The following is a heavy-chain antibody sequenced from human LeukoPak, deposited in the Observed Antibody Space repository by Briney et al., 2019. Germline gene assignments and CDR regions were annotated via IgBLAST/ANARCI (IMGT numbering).Heavy chain of an antibody. CDR3: TTYDYGDYYFFYGMDV. CDR2: IKRKTDGGTI. CDR1: GFTFSNAW. Sequence: PGGSLRLSCAASGFTFSNAWMSWVRQVPGKGLEWVGRIKRKTDGGTIDYGAAVKGRFTVSRDDSKNTLYLQMDSLKSEDTAVHYCTTYDYGDYYFFYGMDVWGQGTTVTVSS. D-gene: IGHD4-17*01. V-gene: IGHV3-15*01. J-gene: IGHJ6*02.